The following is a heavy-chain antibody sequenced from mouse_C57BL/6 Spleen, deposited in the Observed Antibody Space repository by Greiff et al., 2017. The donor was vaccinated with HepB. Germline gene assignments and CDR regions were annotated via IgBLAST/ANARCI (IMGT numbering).Heavy chain of an antibody. V-gene: IGHV5-6*01. CDR1: GFTFSSYG. D-gene: IGHD2-1*01. CDR2: ISSGGSYT. Sequence: EVQVVESGGDLVKPGGSLKLSCAASGFTFSSYGMSWVRQTPDKRLEWVATISSGGSYTYYPDSVKGRFTISRDNAKNTLYLQMSSLKSEDTAMYYCARDYGNYYFDYWGQGTTLTVSS. CDR3: ARDYGNYYFDY. J-gene: IGHJ2*01.